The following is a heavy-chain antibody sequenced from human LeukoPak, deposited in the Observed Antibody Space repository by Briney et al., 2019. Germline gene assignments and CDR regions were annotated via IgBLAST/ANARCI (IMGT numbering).Heavy chain of an antibody. J-gene: IGHJ4*02. Sequence: PSETLSLTCTVSGGSISSYYWSWIRQPPGKGLEWIGYIYYSGSTNYNPSLKSRVTISVDTSKNQFSLKLSSVTAADTAVYYCASVGATSADDYWGQGTLVTVSS. CDR2: IYYSGST. D-gene: IGHD1-26*01. V-gene: IGHV4-59*01. CDR1: GGSISSYY. CDR3: ASVGATSADDY.